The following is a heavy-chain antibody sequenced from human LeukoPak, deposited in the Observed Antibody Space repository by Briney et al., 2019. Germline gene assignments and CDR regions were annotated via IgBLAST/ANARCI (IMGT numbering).Heavy chain of an antibody. J-gene: IGHJ4*02. CDR3: ASGSGYYDSSGYFDY. Sequence: GRSLRLSCAASGFTFSSYGMHWVRQAPGKGLEWVAVIWYDGSNKYYADSVKGRFTISRDNSKNTLYLQMNSLRAEDTAVYYCASGSGYYDSSGYFDYWGQGTLVTVSS. D-gene: IGHD3-22*01. CDR1: GFTFSSYG. V-gene: IGHV3-30*19. CDR2: IWYDGSNK.